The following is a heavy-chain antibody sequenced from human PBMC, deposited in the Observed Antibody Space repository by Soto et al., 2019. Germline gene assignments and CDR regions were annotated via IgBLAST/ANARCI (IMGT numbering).Heavy chain of an antibody. CDR1: GGSFSGGGYY. J-gene: IGHJ3*02. Sequence: QVQLQESGPGLVKPSQTLSLTCTVSGGSFSGGGYYWSWIRQHPGKGLEWMGYISYSGNTKYKPSLQSRITISVDTSENQFSLRLPSVTAADTAIYFCARTSIFGVVLNAFDIWGQGTLVTVSS. D-gene: IGHD3-3*01. CDR2: ISYSGNT. V-gene: IGHV4-31*03. CDR3: ARTSIFGVVLNAFDI.